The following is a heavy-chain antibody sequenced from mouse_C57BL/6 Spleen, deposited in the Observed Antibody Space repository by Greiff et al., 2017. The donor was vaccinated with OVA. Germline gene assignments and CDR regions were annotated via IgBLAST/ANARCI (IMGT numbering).Heavy chain of an antibody. D-gene: IGHD2-4*01. V-gene: IGHV1-9*01. CDR1: GYTFTGYW. CDR2: ILPGSGST. Sequence: QVQLQQSGAELMKPGASVKLSCKATGYTFTGYWIEWVKQRPGHGLEWIGEILPGSGSTNYHEKFKGKATFTADTFSNTAYMQLSSLTTEGSAIYDCARGLRRGPFDYWGQGTTLTVSS. CDR3: ARGLRRGPFDY. J-gene: IGHJ2*01.